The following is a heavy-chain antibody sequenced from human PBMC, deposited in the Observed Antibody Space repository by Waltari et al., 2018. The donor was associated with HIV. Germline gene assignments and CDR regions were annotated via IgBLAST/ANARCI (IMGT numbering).Heavy chain of an antibody. CDR3: ARASHYIEFSTFDGDYYFDV. Sequence: VQLVESGGGSIKTGGSLRLSCTASGFSVSNHWMDWVRQGPGKGLVWVARLNSDGSSRHYAYAVKGRCVISRDNARNTVYLQLNSLRVEDTSMYFCARASHYIEFSTFDGDYYFDVWGRGTRVAVSS. J-gene: IGHJ4*02. D-gene: IGHD2-15*01. CDR1: GFSVSNHW. CDR2: LNSDGSSR. V-gene: IGHV3-74*01.